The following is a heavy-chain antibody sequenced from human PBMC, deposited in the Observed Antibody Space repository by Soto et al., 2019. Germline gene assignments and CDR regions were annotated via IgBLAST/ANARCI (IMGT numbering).Heavy chain of an antibody. J-gene: IGHJ4*02. CDR2: ISYDGSNK. CDR1: VFTFSRYP. Sequence: GGSLRLSCAGSVFTFSRYPMPWVRQAPGKGLEWVAVISYDGSNKYNEDSVKGRFTISRDNAKNMLYLQMNSRRVEDTAVYHCARSASGWYYFDYWGQGTLVTVSS. CDR3: ARSASGWYYFDY. D-gene: IGHD6-19*01. V-gene: IGHV3-30-3*01.